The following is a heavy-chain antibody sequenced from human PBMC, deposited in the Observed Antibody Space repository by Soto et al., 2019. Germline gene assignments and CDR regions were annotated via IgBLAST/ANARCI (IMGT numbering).Heavy chain of an antibody. CDR1: GYTFTSYG. Sequence: QVQLVQSGAEVKKPGASVKVSCKASGYTFTSYGISWVRQAPGQGLEWMGWISAYNGHTNYAQKIQVRGTMTTDTSTSTAYLELRSLKSDDTAVYDCARRDYPLDYWGQGTLVTVSS. J-gene: IGHJ4*02. D-gene: IGHD4-17*01. V-gene: IGHV1-18*01. CDR3: ARRDYPLDY. CDR2: ISAYNGHT.